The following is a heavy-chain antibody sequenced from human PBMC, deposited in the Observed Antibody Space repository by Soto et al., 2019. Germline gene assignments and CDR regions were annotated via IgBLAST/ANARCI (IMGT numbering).Heavy chain of an antibody. CDR3: ASTMVRGVPTFDY. J-gene: IGHJ4*02. CDR2: IYYSGST. Sequence: QVQLQESGPGLVKPSQTLSLTCTVSGGSISSGGYYWSWIRQHQGKGLEWIGYIYYSGSTYYNPSRKSRVTISVDTSKNQFSLKLSSVTAADTAVYYCASTMVRGVPTFDYWGQGTLVTVSS. CDR1: GGSISSGGYY. D-gene: IGHD3-10*01. V-gene: IGHV4-31*03.